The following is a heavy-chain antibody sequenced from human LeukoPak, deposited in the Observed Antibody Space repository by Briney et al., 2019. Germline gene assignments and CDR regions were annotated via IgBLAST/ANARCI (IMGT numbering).Heavy chain of an antibody. J-gene: IGHJ4*02. CDR1: GGSVSSDSHC. Sequence: PSETLSLTCTVSGGSVSSDSHCWSGIRQTPGKGLEWIGWIYHTGSANYNPSLKSRVTISVDTSKNQFFLKLNSVTAADTAVYYCARGRGLWGQGTLVTVSS. D-gene: IGHD3-10*01. CDR3: ARGRGL. CDR2: IYHTGSA. V-gene: IGHV4-61*01.